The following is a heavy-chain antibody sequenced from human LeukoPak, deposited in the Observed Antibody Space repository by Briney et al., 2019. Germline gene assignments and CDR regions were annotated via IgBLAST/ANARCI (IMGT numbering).Heavy chain of an antibody. CDR3: ARLGGDYANWFDP. CDR2: IYPGDSDT. V-gene: IGHV5-51*01. J-gene: IGHJ5*02. Sequence: GESLKISCKGSGYSFTSYWIGWVRQMPGKGLEWMGIIYPGDSDTTYSPSFQGQVTISADKSTTTAYLQWSTLKASDTAMYYCARLGGDYANWFDPWGQGTLVTVSS. D-gene: IGHD4-17*01. CDR1: GYSFTSYW.